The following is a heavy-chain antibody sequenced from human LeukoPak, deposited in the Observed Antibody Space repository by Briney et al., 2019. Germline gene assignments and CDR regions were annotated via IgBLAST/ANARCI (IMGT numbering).Heavy chain of an antibody. CDR3: AREDTGPSDY. CDR1: GFTFSSYA. Sequence: GSLRLSCAASGFTFSSYAMSWVRQPPGKGLEWIGEINHSGSTNYNPSLKSRVTISVDTSKNQFSLKLSSVTAADTAVYYCAREDTGPSDYWGQGTLVTVSS. V-gene: IGHV4-34*01. D-gene: IGHD2-15*01. CDR2: INHSGST. J-gene: IGHJ4*02.